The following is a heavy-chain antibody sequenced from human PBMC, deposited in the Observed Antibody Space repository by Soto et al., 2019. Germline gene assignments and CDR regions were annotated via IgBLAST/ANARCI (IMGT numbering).Heavy chain of an antibody. CDR3: ARALPSTSNFDY. CDR2: IIPIFGTA. CDR1: GGTFSSYA. V-gene: IGHV1-69*13. D-gene: IGHD2-2*01. J-gene: IGHJ4*02. Sequence: SVKVSCKASGGTFSSYAISWVRQAPGQGLEWMGGIIPIFGTANYAQKFQGRVTITADESTSTAYMELSSLRSEDTAVYYCARALPSTSNFDYWGQGTLVTVSS.